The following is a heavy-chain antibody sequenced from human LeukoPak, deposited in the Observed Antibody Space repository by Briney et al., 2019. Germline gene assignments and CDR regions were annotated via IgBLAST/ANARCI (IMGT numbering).Heavy chain of an antibody. Sequence: PGGSLRLSCAASGFTFSSYSMNWVRQAPGKGLEWVSSISSSSSYIYYADSVKGRSTISRDNAKNSLYLQMNSLRAEDTAVYYCAREEENTVTPFDYWGQGTLVTVSS. V-gene: IGHV3-21*01. D-gene: IGHD4-17*01. CDR3: AREEENTVTPFDY. CDR1: GFTFSSYS. J-gene: IGHJ4*02. CDR2: ISSSSSYI.